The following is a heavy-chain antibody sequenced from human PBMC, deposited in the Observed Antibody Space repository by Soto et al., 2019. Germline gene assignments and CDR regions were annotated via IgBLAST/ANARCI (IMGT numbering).Heavy chain of an antibody. V-gene: IGHV1-3*01. CDR2: VNAGNGDT. J-gene: IGHJ4*02. CDR3: ASKDYYGAGIYSFDH. D-gene: IGHD3-10*01. CDR1: GYALTSYS. Sequence: ASVKVSCKASGYALTSYSMHWVRQAPGQRLEWMGWVNAGNGDTGYSQKFQGRVTITRDTSANTVYMELSSLTSEDTAVYYCASKDYYGAGIYSFDHWGQGTLVTVSS.